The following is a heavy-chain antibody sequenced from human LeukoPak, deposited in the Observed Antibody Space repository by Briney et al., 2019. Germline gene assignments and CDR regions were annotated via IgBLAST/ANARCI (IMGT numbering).Heavy chain of an antibody. V-gene: IGHV4-34*01. CDR2: INHSGST. Sequence: SETLSLTCAVYGGSFSGYYWSWIRQPPGKGLEWIGEINHSGSTNYNPSLKSRVTISVDTSKNQFSLKLSSVTAADTAVYYCARAYYYDSSGYYYFDYWGQGTLVTVSS. CDR1: GGSFSGYY. J-gene: IGHJ4*02. CDR3: ARAYYYDSSGYYYFDY. D-gene: IGHD3-22*01.